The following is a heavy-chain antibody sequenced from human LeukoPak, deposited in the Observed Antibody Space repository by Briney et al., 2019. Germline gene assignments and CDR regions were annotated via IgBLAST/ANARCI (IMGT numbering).Heavy chain of an antibody. Sequence: GASVKVSCKVSGHTLTELSMHWVRQAPGKGLEWMGGFDPEDGETIYAQKFQGRVTMTEDTSTDTAYMELSSLRSEDTAVYYCATVRARIVGATTFTLDYWGQGTLVTVSS. D-gene: IGHD1-26*01. CDR3: ATVRARIVGATTFTLDY. CDR1: GHTLTELS. V-gene: IGHV1-24*01. CDR2: FDPEDGET. J-gene: IGHJ4*02.